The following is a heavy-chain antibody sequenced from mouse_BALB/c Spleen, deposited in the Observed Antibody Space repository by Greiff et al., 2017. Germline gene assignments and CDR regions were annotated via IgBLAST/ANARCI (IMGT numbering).Heavy chain of an antibody. Sequence: VQLQESGPELVKPGASVKISCKASGYAFSSSWMNWVKQRPGQGLEWIGRIYPGDGDTNYNGKFKGKATLTADKSSSTAYMQLSSLTSVDSAVYFCAKGYPYYFDYWGQGTTLTVSS. J-gene: IGHJ2*01. CDR3: AKGYPYYFDY. CDR2: IYPGDGDT. V-gene: IGHV1-82*01. CDR1: GYAFSSSW. D-gene: IGHD3-2*02.